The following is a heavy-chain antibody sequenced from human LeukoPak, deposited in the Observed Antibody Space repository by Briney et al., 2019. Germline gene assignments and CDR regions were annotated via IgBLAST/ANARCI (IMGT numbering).Heavy chain of an antibody. D-gene: IGHD6-13*01. V-gene: IGHV3-48*01. Sequence: GALRLSCAASGFTFSSYSMNWVRQAPGKGLEWVSYISSSSSTIYYADSVKGRFTISRDNAKNSLYLQMNSLRAEDTAVYYCARVKGGIAAAGNYFDYWGQGTLVTVSS. J-gene: IGHJ4*02. CDR1: GFTFSSYS. CDR2: ISSSSSTI. CDR3: ARVKGGIAAAGNYFDY.